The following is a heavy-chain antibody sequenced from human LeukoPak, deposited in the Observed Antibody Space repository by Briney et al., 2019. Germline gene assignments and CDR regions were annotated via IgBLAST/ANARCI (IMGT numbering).Heavy chain of an antibody. V-gene: IGHV3-23*01. Sequence: PGGSLRLSCAASGFTFSSYAMSWVHQAPGKGLEWVSAISGSGGSTYYADSVKGRFTISRDNSKNTLYLQMNSLRAEDTAVYYCAKQYSSSSGVFDYWGQGTLVTVSS. CDR2: ISGSGGST. CDR3: AKQYSSSSGVFDY. CDR1: GFTFSSYA. J-gene: IGHJ4*02. D-gene: IGHD6-13*01.